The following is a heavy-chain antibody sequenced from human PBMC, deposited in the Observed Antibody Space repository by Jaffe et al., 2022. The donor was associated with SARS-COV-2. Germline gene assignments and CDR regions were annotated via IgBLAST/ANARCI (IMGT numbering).Heavy chain of an antibody. CDR1: GFTFSSYA. Sequence: EVQLVESGGGLVQPGGSLRLSCAASGFTFSSYAMHWVRQAPGKGLEYVSAISSNGGSTYYANSVKGRFTISRDNSKNTLYLQMGSLRAEDMAVYYCARAYDFWSGYYWKVGSDYYGMDVWGQGTTVTVSS. V-gene: IGHV3-64*01. CDR3: ARAYDFWSGYYWKVGSDYYGMDV. CDR2: ISSNGGST. D-gene: IGHD3-3*01. J-gene: IGHJ6*02.